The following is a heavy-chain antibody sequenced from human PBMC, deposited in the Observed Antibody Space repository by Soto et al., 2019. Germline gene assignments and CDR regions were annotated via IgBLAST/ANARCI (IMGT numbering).Heavy chain of an antibody. CDR1: GYTFTSYG. CDR2: ISAYNGNT. J-gene: IGHJ6*04. V-gene: IGHV1-18*04. CDR3: AASRFSYGCGFYYDGMEV. D-gene: IGHD5-18*01. Sequence: WASVKVSCKASGYTFTSYGISWVRQAPGQGLEWMGWISAYNGNTNYAQKLQGRVTMTTDTSTSTAYMELRSLRSDDTAVYYCAASRFSYGCGFYYDGMEVWGEGTTVTVSS.